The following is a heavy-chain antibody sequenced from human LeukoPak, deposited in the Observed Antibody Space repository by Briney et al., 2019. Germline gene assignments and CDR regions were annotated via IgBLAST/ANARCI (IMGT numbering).Heavy chain of an antibody. D-gene: IGHD1-1*01. J-gene: IGHJ5*02. V-gene: IGHV4-30-4*01. CDR2: IYYSGST. Sequence: SETLSLTCTVSGGSISSGDYYWSWIRQPPGKGLEWIVYIYYSGSTYYNPSLKSRVTISVDTSKNQFSLKLSSVTAADTAVYYCARDRKRGNDINWFDPWGQGTLVTVSS. CDR3: ARDRKRGNDINWFDP. CDR1: GGSISSGDYY.